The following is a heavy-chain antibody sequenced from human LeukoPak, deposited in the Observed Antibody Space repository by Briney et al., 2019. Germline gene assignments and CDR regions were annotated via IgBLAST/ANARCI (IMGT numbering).Heavy chain of an antibody. Sequence: GGSLRLSCAASGFTFSDYYMSWIRQAPGKGLEWVSYISSSSSYTNYADSVKGRFTISRDNAKNSLYLQMNSLRAEDTAVYYCARGGQIAVAAAASWGQGTLVTVSS. V-gene: IGHV3-11*06. D-gene: IGHD6-19*01. CDR1: GFTFSDYY. J-gene: IGHJ5*02. CDR2: ISSSSSYT. CDR3: ARGGQIAVAAAAS.